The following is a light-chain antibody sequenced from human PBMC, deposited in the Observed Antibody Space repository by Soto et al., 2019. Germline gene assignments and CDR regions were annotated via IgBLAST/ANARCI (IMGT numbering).Light chain of an antibody. CDR2: DAS. CDR3: QQRSNWPPT. V-gene: IGKV3-11*01. CDR1: QSVSSY. J-gene: IGKJ5*01. Sequence: EIVLTQSPATLSLSPGERPTLSCGASQSVSSYLAWYQQKPGQAPRLLIYDASNRATGIPARFSGSGSGTDFTLTISSLEPEDFAVYYCQQRSNWPPTFGLGTRLDIK.